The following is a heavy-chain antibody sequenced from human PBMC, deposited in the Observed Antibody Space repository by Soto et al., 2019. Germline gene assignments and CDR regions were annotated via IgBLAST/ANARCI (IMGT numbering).Heavy chain of an antibody. D-gene: IGHD2-2*02. V-gene: IGHV3-23*01. CDR3: AKQAGYTSDPFDS. Sequence: GGSLRLSCAASGFTFSSCAMAWARQAPGTGLEWVAGISGGGYSTYYADSVKGRFTISRDNSNNTLFLQMNSLRVEDTAIYYCAKQAGYTSDPFDSWGQGTLVTVSS. CDR2: ISGGGYST. J-gene: IGHJ4*02. CDR1: GFTFSSCA.